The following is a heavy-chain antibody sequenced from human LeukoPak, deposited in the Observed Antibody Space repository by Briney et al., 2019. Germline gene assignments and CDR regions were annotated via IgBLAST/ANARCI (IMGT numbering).Heavy chain of an antibody. Sequence: GGSLRLSCAASGCTFSSYAMSWVRQAPGKGLEWVSAISGSGGSTYYADSGKGRFTISRDNSKNTLYLQMTSLRAEDTAVYYCGRTGSYNWFDPWGQGTLVTVSS. J-gene: IGHJ5*02. CDR1: GCTFSSYA. CDR3: GRTGSYNWFDP. V-gene: IGHV3-23*01. CDR2: ISGSGGST. D-gene: IGHD3/OR15-3a*01.